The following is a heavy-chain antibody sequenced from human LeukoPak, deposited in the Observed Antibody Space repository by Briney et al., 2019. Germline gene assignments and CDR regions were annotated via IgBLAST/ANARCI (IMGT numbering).Heavy chain of an antibody. D-gene: IGHD1-26*01. V-gene: IGHV4-59*08. CDR2: IYYSGST. Sequence: SETLSLTCTVSGGSISSYYWSWIRQPPGKGLEWIGYIYYSGSTNYNPSLKSRVTISVDTSKNQFSLKLSSVTAADTAVYYCARHSSRSYHALLPDYWGQGTLVTVSS. CDR1: GGSISSYY. J-gene: IGHJ4*02. CDR3: ARHSSRSYHALLPDY.